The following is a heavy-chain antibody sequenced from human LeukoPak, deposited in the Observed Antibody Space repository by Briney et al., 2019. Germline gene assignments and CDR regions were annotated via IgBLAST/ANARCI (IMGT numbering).Heavy chain of an antibody. J-gene: IGHJ4*02. Sequence: SETLSLTCTVSGGSISSSSYYWGWIRQPPGKGLEWIGSIYYSGSTYYNPSLKSRVTISVDTSKNQFSLKLSSVTAADTAVYYCARDGSPAVGEYDSSVQLGYWGQGTLVTVSS. V-gene: IGHV4-39*02. D-gene: IGHD3-22*01. CDR2: IYYSGST. CDR3: ARDGSPAVGEYDSSVQLGY. CDR1: GGSISSSSYY.